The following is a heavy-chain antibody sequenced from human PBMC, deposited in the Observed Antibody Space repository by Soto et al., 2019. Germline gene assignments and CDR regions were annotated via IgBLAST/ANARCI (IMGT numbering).Heavy chain of an antibody. CDR3: ARDPAAAVRGTYYYGMDV. D-gene: IGHD6-13*01. CDR1: GGTFSSYA. J-gene: IGHJ6*02. Sequence: QVQLVQSGAEVKKPGSSVKVSCKASGGTFSSYAISWVRQAPGQGLEWMGGIIPIFGTANYAQKFQGRVTITADESTSTAYMELSSLRSEDTAVYYCARDPAAAVRGTYYYGMDVWGQGTTVTVSS. V-gene: IGHV1-69*01. CDR2: IIPIFGTA.